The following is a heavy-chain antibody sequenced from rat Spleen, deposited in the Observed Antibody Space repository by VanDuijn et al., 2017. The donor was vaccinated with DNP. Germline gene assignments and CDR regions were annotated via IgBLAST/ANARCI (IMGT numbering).Heavy chain of an antibody. Sequence: QVKLQQSGAELVKPGASVNLSCKTSGYTFSTSYMSWFKQIPGQNIEWIGLIYAGHGGISYNQKFKGKATLTVDTSSSTVYMDLSSLTTEDSAVYFCAGPDITTTWPGFAYWGQGTLVTVSS. CDR2: IYAGHGGI. CDR1: GYTFSTSY. CDR3: AGPDITTTWPGFAY. J-gene: IGHJ3*01. D-gene: IGHD1-10*01. V-gene: IGHV1-25*01.